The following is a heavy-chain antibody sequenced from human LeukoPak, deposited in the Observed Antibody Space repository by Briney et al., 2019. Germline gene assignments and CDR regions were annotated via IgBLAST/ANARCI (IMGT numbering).Heavy chain of an antibody. CDR3: ARFSSSWIYYFDY. V-gene: IGHV3-48*01. D-gene: IGHD6-13*01. CDR1: GSTFSSYA. Sequence: PGGSLRLSCAASGSTFSSYAMSWVRQAPGKGLEWVSYISSSSSTIYYADSVKGRFTISRDNAKNSLYLQMNSLRAEDTAVYYCARFSSSWIYYFDYWGQGTLVTVSS. CDR2: ISSSSSTI. J-gene: IGHJ4*02.